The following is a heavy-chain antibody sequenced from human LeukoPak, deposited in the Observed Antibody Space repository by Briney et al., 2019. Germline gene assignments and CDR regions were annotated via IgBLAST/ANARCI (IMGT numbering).Heavy chain of an antibody. CDR2: VRKDESVK. J-gene: IGHJ3*02. CDR1: GFRFSDYW. CDR3: ARDANYCSSPICYDVFDI. V-gene: IGHV3-7*01. Sequence: GGSLRLSCAASGFRFSDYWMTWVRQAPGKGLEGVANVRKDESVKNYVDSVKGRFTISRDNARNSLYLQMNSLGAEDTAVYYCARDANYCSSPICYDVFDIWGQGAMVTVSA. D-gene: IGHD2-2*01.